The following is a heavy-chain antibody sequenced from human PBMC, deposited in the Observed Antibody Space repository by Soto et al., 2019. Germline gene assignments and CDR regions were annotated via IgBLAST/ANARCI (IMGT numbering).Heavy chain of an antibody. CDR1: GGSFSGYS. CDR2: INHSGST. J-gene: IGHJ4*02. D-gene: IGHD2-8*02. V-gene: IGHV4-34*01. Sequence: QVQLQQWGAGLLKPSETLSLTCAVYGGSFSGYSWTWIRQPPGTGLEWVGEINHSGSTNYNPSLKSRVTISVDPSKNKFSPKLTSVTAADTAVSYCARDKITGLFDYWGQGTLVTVSS. CDR3: ARDKITGLFDY.